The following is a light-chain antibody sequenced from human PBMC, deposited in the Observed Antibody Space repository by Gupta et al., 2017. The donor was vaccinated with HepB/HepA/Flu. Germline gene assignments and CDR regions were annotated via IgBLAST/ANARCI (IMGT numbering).Light chain of an antibody. J-gene: IGKJ4*01. Sequence: EIVLTQSPVTLSLSPGERATLSFRASQSASDYIAWYQQKPGRAPRLLIYDASNRATGVPVRFSGSGSGTDFTLTISSLEPEDSAVYYCQQRSRWPPLTFGGGTKVEIK. CDR1: QSASDY. CDR3: QQRSRWPPLT. CDR2: DAS. V-gene: IGKV3-11*01.